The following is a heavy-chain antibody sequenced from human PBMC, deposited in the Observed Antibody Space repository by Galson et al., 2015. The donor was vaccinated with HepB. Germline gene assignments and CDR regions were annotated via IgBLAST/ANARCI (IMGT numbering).Heavy chain of an antibody. V-gene: IGHV3-33*08. D-gene: IGHD5-24*01. CDR3: AGSGSRWLQYPGY. CDR2: IWYDGSNK. CDR1: GFTFSSYG. J-gene: IGHJ4*02. Sequence: SLRLSCAASGFTFSSYGMHWVRQAPGKGLEWVAVIWYDGSNKYYADSVKGRFTISRDNSKNTLYLQMNSLRAEDTAVYYCAGSGSRWLQYPGYWGQGTLVTVSS.